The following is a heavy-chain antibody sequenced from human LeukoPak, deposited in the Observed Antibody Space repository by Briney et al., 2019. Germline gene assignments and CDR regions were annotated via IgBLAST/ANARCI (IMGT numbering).Heavy chain of an antibody. CDR3: ARATYCSSTSCYLDYYYYMDV. CDR2: IIPIFGTA. J-gene: IGHJ6*03. D-gene: IGHD2-2*01. V-gene: IGHV1-69*05. CDR1: GGTFSSYA. Sequence: GASVKVSCKASGGTFSSYAISWVRQAPGQGLEWMGVIIPIFGTANYAQKFQGRVTITTDESTSTAYMELSSLRSEDTAVYYCARATYCSSTSCYLDYYYYMDVWGKGTTVTVSS.